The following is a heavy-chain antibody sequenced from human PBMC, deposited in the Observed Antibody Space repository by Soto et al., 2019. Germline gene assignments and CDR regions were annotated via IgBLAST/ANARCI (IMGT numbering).Heavy chain of an antibody. Sequence: PSETLSLTCAVYGGSFSDNYWSWIRQPPGKGLEWIGEINHSGSTNYNPSLKSRVSTSVDTSRNQFSLKLSSVTAADTAIYYCARRYGSGKYYFDYWGRGTLVTV. D-gene: IGHD3-10*01. CDR2: INHSGST. CDR3: ARRYGSGKYYFDY. CDR1: GGSFSDNY. V-gene: IGHV4-34*01. J-gene: IGHJ4*02.